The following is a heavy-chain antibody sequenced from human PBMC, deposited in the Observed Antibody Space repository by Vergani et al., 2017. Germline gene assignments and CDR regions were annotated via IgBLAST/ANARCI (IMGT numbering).Heavy chain of an antibody. V-gene: IGHV4-61*02. D-gene: IGHD6-13*01. CDR3: ARGSRAADNRGPDS. CDR1: GASMSSVGYY. Sequence: QVQLQESGPGLVKPSQTLSLTCTVSGASMSSVGYYCTWIRQSAGKRLEWIGDILGSGTAHYNPSFQGRVSMSVATSKNQFSLTLSSVNTTDTAVYYCARGSRAADNRGPDSWGQGTRVTVSS. CDR2: ILGSGTA. J-gene: IGHJ4*02.